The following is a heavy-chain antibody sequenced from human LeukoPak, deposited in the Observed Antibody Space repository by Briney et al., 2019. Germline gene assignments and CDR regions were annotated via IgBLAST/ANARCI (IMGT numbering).Heavy chain of an antibody. J-gene: IGHJ4*02. V-gene: IGHV3-48*01. D-gene: IGHD3-22*01. CDR1: GLTFSTYN. Sequence: GGSLRLSCAASGLTFSTYNMNWVRQAPGKGLEWLSYISSGSSTIYYADSVEGRFTISRDNAKNSLYLQMNSLRAEDTAVYYCARESGSSGYYYFDYWGQGTLVTVSS. CDR2: ISSGSSTI. CDR3: ARESGSSGYYYFDY.